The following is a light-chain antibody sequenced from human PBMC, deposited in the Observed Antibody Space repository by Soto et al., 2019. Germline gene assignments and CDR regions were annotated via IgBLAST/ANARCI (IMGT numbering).Light chain of an antibody. Sequence: EIVLTQSPGTLSLSPGERATLSCRASQSVSGSYIAWYQQKPGQAPRLLIYGASCLATGIPVRFSGSGSGRDFTLTIIRLEPEDFAVYYCQQYGNSLFTFGPGTKVDI. CDR2: GAS. V-gene: IGKV3-20*01. CDR3: QQYGNSLFT. J-gene: IGKJ3*01. CDR1: QSVSGSY.